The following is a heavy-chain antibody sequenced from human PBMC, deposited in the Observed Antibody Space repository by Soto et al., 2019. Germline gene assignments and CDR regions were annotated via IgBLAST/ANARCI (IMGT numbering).Heavy chain of an antibody. D-gene: IGHD3-10*01. V-gene: IGHV3-53*01. CDR1: GFTVSSNY. CDR3: ARGQLWFGED. CDR2: IYGNDNT. J-gene: IGHJ4*02. Sequence: EVQLVESGGGLIQPGGSLRLSCAASGFTVSSNYMTWVRQAPGKGLEWVSLIYGNDNTNYADSVKGRFIISRDNSKNTLYLQMSSLRAEDTAVYYCARGQLWFGEDWGQGTLVTVSS.